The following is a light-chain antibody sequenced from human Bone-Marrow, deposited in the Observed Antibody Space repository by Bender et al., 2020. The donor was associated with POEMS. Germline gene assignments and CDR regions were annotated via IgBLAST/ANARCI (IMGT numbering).Light chain of an antibody. J-gene: IGLJ1*01. CDR3: QSADSTGNYV. Sequence: SYELTQPPSVSVSPGQTARITCSGDALSKQYAYWYQQKPGQAPVLVIYKDNKRPSGIPERFSGSTSGTTVTLTISGVQATDEADYHCQSADSTGNYVFGSGTKVTVL. V-gene: IGLV3-25*02. CDR2: KDN. CDR1: ALSKQY.